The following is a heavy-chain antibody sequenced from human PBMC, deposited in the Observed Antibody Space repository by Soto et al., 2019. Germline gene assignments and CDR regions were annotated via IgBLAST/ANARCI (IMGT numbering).Heavy chain of an antibody. CDR1: GFTFSSYW. V-gene: IGHV3-74*01. J-gene: IGHJ3*02. D-gene: IGHD2-15*01. CDR3: ARVACSGGSCVDAFDI. CDR2: INSDGSST. Sequence: GGSLRLSCAASGFTFSSYWMHGVRQAPGKGLVWVSRINSDGSSTSYADSVKGRFTISRDNAKNTLYLQMNSLRAEDTAVYYCARVACSGGSCVDAFDIWGQGTMVTVSS.